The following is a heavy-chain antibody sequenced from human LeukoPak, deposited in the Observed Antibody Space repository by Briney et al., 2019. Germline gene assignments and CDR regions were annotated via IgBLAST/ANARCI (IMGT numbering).Heavy chain of an antibody. CDR3: ARTFYFGSGRNQNWFDP. CDR2: ISTSGSTR. J-gene: IGHJ5*02. CDR1: GFTFSRFE. V-gene: IGHV3-48*03. Sequence: GGSLRLSCTASGFTFSRFEMNWVRQAPGKGLEWVSYISTSGSTRYYADSVRGRFTISRDNANNSLCLQMNSLRAEDTAVYYCARTFYFGSGRNQNWFDPWGQGTLVTVSS. D-gene: IGHD3-10*01.